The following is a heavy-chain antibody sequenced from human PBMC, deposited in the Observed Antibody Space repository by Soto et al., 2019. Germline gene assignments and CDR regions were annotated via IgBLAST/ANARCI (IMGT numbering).Heavy chain of an antibody. Sequence: SETLSLTCAVSGYSISSGYYWGWIRQPPGKGLEWIGSIYHSGSTYYNPSLKSRVTISVDTSKNQFSLKLSSVTAADTAVYYCARDSVGISSPGVYWGRGTLVT. CDR2: IYHSGST. D-gene: IGHD1-26*01. V-gene: IGHV4-38-2*02. J-gene: IGHJ4*02. CDR1: GYSISSGYY. CDR3: ARDSVGISSPGVY.